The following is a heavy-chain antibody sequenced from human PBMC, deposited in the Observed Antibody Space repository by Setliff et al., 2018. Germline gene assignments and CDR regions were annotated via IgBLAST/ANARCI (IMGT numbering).Heavy chain of an antibody. Sequence: ASVKVSCKVSGYTLTELSMHWVRQAPGKGLEWMGGFDPEDGETIYAQKFQGRVTMTEDTSTDTAYMELSSLRSEDTAVYYCATAPIVRGVIIIGRGGDFDYWGQGTLVTVS. V-gene: IGHV1-24*01. CDR3: ATAPIVRGVIIIGRGGDFDY. D-gene: IGHD3-10*01. CDR2: FDPEDGET. J-gene: IGHJ4*02. CDR1: GYTLTELS.